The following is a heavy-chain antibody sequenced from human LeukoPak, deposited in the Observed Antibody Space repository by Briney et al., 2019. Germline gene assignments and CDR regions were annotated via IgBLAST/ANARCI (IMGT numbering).Heavy chain of an antibody. V-gene: IGHV4-4*07. CDR3: ARDSGTTGEVKFDP. D-gene: IGHD3-10*01. CDR1: GGSISSYY. Sequence: SETLSLTCTVSGGSISSYYLSWIRQPAGKGLEWIGRIYSRGSTYNPSLKSRVTMSADTSRNHVSLTLNSVTAADTAVYYCARDSGTTGEVKFDPWGQGTLVTVPS. J-gene: IGHJ5*02. CDR2: IYSRGST.